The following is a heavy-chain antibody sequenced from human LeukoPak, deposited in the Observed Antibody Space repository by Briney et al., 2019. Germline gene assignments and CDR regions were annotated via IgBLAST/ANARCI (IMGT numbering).Heavy chain of an antibody. CDR2: IYYSGST. Sequence: SETLSLTCTVSGGSISSSSYYWGWVRQAPGKGLEWIGRIYYSGSTYYNPSLKSRVTISVDTSKNQFSLKLSSVTAADTAVHYCARVRATIFPHYYYYYMDVWGKGTTVTVSS. D-gene: IGHD3-3*01. CDR1: GGSISSSSYY. J-gene: IGHJ6*03. CDR3: ARVRATIFPHYYYYYMDV. V-gene: IGHV4-39*07.